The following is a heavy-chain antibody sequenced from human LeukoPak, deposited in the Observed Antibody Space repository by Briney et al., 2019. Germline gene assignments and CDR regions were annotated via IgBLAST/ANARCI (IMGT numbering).Heavy chain of an antibody. CDR3: TRLGCSGGSCRFDY. CDR1: GFTFSSYG. D-gene: IGHD2-15*01. Sequence: GGSLRLSCAASGFTFSSYGMHWVRQASGKGLEWVGRIRSKANSYATAYAASVKGRFTISRDDSKNTAYLQMNSLKTEDTAVYYCTRLGCSGGSCRFDYWGQGTLVTVSS. V-gene: IGHV3-73*01. CDR2: IRSKANSYAT. J-gene: IGHJ4*02.